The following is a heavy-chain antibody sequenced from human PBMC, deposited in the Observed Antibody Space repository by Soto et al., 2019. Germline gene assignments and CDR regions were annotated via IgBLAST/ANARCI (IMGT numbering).Heavy chain of an antibody. D-gene: IGHD5-18*01. CDR3: ATATDTAMVVTNDY. J-gene: IGHJ4*02. V-gene: IGHV3-30-3*01. CDR2: ISYDGSNK. CDR1: GFTFSSYA. Sequence: HPGGSLRLSCAASGFTFSSYAMHWVRQAPGKGLEWVAVISYDGSNKYYADSVKGRFTISRDNSKNTLYLQMNSLRAEDTAVYYCATATDTAMVVTNDYWGQGTLVTVSS.